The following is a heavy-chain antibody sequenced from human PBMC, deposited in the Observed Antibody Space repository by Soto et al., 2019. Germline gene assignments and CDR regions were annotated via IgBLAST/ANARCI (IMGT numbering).Heavy chain of an antibody. J-gene: IGHJ4*02. V-gene: IGHV4-39*01. CDR1: GGSISSSNYY. Sequence: SETLSLTCTVSGGSISSSNYYWGWIRQPPGKGLEWFGNIYYSGSTYYNPSLKSRVTISVDTSRNQFSLKLSSVTAADTAVYYCARGYGRNFDYWGQGTLVTVS. D-gene: IGHD5-18*01. CDR3: ARGYGRNFDY. CDR2: IYYSGST.